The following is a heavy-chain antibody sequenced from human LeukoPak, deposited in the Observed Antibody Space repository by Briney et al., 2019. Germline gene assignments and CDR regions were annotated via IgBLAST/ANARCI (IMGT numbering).Heavy chain of an antibody. V-gene: IGHV3-20*04. J-gene: IGHJ4*02. CDR1: GFTFDDYG. CDR3: VVPAAISPGY. CDR2: INWNGGST. Sequence: PGGSLRLSCAASGFTFDDYGMSWVRQAPGKGLEWVSGINWNGGSTGYADSVKGRFTISRENAKNSLYLQMNSLRAEDTALYYCVVPAAISPGYWGQGTLVTVSS. D-gene: IGHD2-2*01.